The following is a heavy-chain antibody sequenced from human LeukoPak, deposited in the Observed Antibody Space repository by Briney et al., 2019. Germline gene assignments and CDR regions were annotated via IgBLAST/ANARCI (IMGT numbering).Heavy chain of an antibody. CDR1: GFTFSSYD. Sequence: GGSLRFSCAASGFTFSSYDMHWVRQATGKGLEWVSAIGTAGDPYYPGSVKGRFTISRENAKNSLYLQMNSLRAGDTAVYYCARSDLGDAFDIWGQGTMVTVSS. D-gene: IGHD3-10*01. CDR2: IGTAGDP. CDR3: ARSDLGDAFDI. J-gene: IGHJ3*02. V-gene: IGHV3-13*05.